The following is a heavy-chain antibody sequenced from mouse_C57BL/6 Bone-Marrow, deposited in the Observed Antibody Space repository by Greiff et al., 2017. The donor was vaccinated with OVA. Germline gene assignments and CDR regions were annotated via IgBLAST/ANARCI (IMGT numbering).Heavy chain of an antibody. CDR1: GYTFTDYY. V-gene: IGHV1-76*01. CDR2: IYPGSGNT. J-gene: IGHJ2*01. Sequence: QVQLKESGAELVRPGASVKLSCKASGYTFTDYYINWVKQRPGQGLEWIARIYPGSGNTYYNEKFKGKATLTAEKSSSTAYMQLSSLTSEDSAVYFCAVTGGFDYWGQGTTLTVSS. D-gene: IGHD4-1*01. CDR3: AVTGGFDY.